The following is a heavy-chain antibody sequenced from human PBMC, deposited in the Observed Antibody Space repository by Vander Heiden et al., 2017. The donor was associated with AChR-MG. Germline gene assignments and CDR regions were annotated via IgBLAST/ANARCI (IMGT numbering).Heavy chain of an antibody. J-gene: IGHJ4*02. D-gene: IGHD3-3*01. Sequence: EVQLLESGGGLVEPGGSLRSSGAASGFTFSPFAMAWVRPAPGKGLEWVSGISSSGALTHYADSVRGRFTISRDNCKNTVYLQMNSLRDDDTATYFCAKATTLRGYYYDHWGQGTLVPVSS. V-gene: IGHV3-23*01. CDR3: AKATTLRGYYYDH. CDR1: GFTFSPFA. CDR2: ISSSGALT.